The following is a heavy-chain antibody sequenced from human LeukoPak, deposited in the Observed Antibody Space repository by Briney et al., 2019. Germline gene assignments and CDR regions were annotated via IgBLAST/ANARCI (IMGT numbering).Heavy chain of an antibody. Sequence: PGGSLRLSCAASGFTFSSYWMHWVRQAPGKGLVWVSRINSDGSSTSYADSVKGRFTISRDNAKNTLYLQMNSLRAEDTAVYYCARKPITGTTLGPFDMWGQGTMVTVSS. CDR3: ARKPITGTTLGPFDM. D-gene: IGHD1-7*01. J-gene: IGHJ3*02. V-gene: IGHV3-74*01. CDR1: GFTFSSYW. CDR2: INSDGSST.